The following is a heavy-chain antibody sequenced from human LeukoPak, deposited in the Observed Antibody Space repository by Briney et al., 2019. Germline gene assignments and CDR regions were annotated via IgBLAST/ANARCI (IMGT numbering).Heavy chain of an antibody. Sequence: GGSLIPSCAASGFTFSTDWISSVRQAPGKGLEWVANTKEDGGEKYYVDSVEGRFTISRDNAENSLYLQMNSLRAEDTAVYYCARRSVAGAFDYWGQGTLVSVSS. CDR2: TKEDGGEK. V-gene: IGHV3-7*01. CDR3: ARRSVAGAFDY. D-gene: IGHD6-19*01. J-gene: IGHJ4*02. CDR1: GFTFSTDW.